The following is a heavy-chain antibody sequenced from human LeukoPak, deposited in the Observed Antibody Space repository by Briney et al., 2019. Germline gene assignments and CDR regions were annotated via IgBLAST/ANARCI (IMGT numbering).Heavy chain of an antibody. CDR2: INTDGVTT. J-gene: IGHJ4*02. Sequence: GESLKISCAASGFTFNSHWMHWVRQAPGKGLVWVSRINTDGVTTNYADAVKGRFTISRDNAKNTLYLQMNSLRADDTAIYYCVRGGGFSYGETEFGGQGTLVTVSS. CDR1: GFTFNSHW. CDR3: VRGGGFSYGETEF. V-gene: IGHV3-74*01. D-gene: IGHD4/OR15-4a*01.